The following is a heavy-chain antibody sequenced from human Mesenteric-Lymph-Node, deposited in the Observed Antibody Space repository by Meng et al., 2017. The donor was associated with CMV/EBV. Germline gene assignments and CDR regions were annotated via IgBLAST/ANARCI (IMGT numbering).Heavy chain of an antibody. CDR3: ARGKSGYVYFDY. CDR1: GDSISCYY. V-gene: IGHV4-59*01. Sequence: CTVSGDSISCYYWSWIRQPPGKGLEWIGYMYYTGSTNYNPSLKSRVTISVDTSKNQFSLKLSSVTATDTAVYYCARGKSGYVYFDYWGQGVLVTVSS. CDR2: MYYTGST. D-gene: IGHD5-12*01. J-gene: IGHJ4*02.